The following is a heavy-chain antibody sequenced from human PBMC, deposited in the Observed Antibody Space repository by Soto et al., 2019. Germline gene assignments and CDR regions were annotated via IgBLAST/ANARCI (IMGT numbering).Heavy chain of an antibody. Sequence: GGSLRLSCAASEFTFSSYAMSWVRQAPGKGLEWVSAISGSGGSTYYADSVKGRFTISRDNSKNTLYLQMNSLRAEDTAVYYCAKASTPILSGGSRGKFDYWGQGTLVTVSS. V-gene: IGHV3-23*01. D-gene: IGHD2-15*01. CDR1: EFTFSSYA. CDR2: ISGSGGST. CDR3: AKASTPILSGGSRGKFDY. J-gene: IGHJ4*02.